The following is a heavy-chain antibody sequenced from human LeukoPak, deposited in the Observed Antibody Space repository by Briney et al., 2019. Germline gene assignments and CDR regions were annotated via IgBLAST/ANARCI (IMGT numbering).Heavy chain of an antibody. V-gene: IGHV4-59*01. CDR1: GGSIDSNS. CDR3: ARRSSSWKNWFDP. CDR2: IYCSGTT. D-gene: IGHD6-13*01. J-gene: IGHJ5*02. Sequence: SETLSLTCTVSGGSIDSNSWTWIRQPPGKGLEWIGYIYCSGTTNYYPSLKSRVTMSVDMSKNQFSLKLSSVTAADTAVYYCARRSSSWKNWFDPWGQGTLVTVSS.